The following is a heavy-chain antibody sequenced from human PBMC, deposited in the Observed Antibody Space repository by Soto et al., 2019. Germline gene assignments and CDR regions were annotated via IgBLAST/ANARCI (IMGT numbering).Heavy chain of an antibody. Sequence: QVQLVQSGAEVKKPGASVKVSCKASGYSFTGYFMHWVRQVPGQWLEWMGWTNPKSGVTKYPQKFQVRVPITRDTSISTANTELTRLRSDDKAVYYCARAHVRLQLGPRDYWAQGTLVTVSS. V-gene: IGHV1-2*02. CDR3: ARAHVRLQLGPRDY. D-gene: IGHD6-25*01. J-gene: IGHJ4*02. CDR1: GYSFTGYF. CDR2: TNPKSGVT.